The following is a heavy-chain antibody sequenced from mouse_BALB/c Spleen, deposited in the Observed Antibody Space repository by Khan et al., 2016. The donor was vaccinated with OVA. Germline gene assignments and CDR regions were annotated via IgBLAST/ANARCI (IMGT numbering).Heavy chain of an antibody. V-gene: IGHV3-2*02. CDR1: GYSITSGYG. CDR3: ARTARIKY. J-gene: IGHJ2*01. CDR2: ISYSGST. D-gene: IGHD1-2*01. Sequence: VQLQESGPGLVKPSQSLSLTCTVTGYSITSGYGWNWIRQFPGNKLAWMGYISYSGSTTYHPSLKSRISITRDTSKNQFFLQLNSVTTEGTAPYYCARTARIKYWGQGTTLTVSS.